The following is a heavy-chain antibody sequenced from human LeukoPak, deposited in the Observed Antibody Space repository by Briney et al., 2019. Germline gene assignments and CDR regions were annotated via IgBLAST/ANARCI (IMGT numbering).Heavy chain of an antibody. D-gene: IGHD4-17*01. CDR1: GGPISGSSYS. V-gene: IGHV4-39*07. CDR2: IYYSGST. Sequence: PSETLSLTGTVSGGPISGSSYSWAWTRKPPGKGLEWIGSIYYSGSTYYNPSLKSLVTISVDTSKNQFSLKLSSVTAADTAVYYCAREWGCGDYDCAFDIWGQGTMVTVSS. J-gene: IGHJ3*02. CDR3: AREWGCGDYDCAFDI.